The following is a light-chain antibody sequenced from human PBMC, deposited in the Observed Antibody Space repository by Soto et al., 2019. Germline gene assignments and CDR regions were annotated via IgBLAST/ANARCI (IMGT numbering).Light chain of an antibody. Sequence: QSVLTQPPSVSGAPGQRVTISCTGSSSNIGAGNDVHWYQHLPGTAPKLLIYGNGNRPSGVPVRFSGSKSGTSASLAITGLQAEDEADYYCQSYDSSLSGSEVFGTGTKLTVL. J-gene: IGLJ1*01. V-gene: IGLV1-40*01. CDR2: GNG. CDR1: SSNIGAGND. CDR3: QSYDSSLSGSEV.